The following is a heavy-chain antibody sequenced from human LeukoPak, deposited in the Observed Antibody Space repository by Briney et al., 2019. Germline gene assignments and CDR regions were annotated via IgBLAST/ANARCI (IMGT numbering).Heavy chain of an antibody. CDR2: INPNSGGT. CDR1: GYTFTGYY. Sequence: ASVKVSCKASGYTFTGYYIHWARQAPGQGLEWMGWINPNSGGTNYAQKFQGRVTMTRDTSISTAYMELTTLRSDDTAVYYCARDGGNIPVSWGQGTLVTASS. V-gene: IGHV1-2*02. CDR3: ARDGGNIPVS. J-gene: IGHJ5*02. D-gene: IGHD2/OR15-2a*01.